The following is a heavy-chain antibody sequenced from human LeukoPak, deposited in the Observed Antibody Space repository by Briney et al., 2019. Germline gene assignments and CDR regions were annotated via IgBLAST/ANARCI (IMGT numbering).Heavy chain of an antibody. D-gene: IGHD3-3*01. CDR3: ARVPPGLRFFFDY. Sequence: SVKVSCKASGGTFSSYAISWVRQAPGQGLEWMGGIIPIFGTANYAQKFQGRVTITADESTSTAYMELSSLRSEDTAVYYCARVPPGLRFFFDYWGQGTLVTVSS. CDR1: GGTFSSYA. V-gene: IGHV1-69*13. CDR2: IIPIFGTA. J-gene: IGHJ4*02.